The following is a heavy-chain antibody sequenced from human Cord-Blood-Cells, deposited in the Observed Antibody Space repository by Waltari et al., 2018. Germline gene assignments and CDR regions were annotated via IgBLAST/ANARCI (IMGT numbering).Heavy chain of an antibody. CDR2: INSDGSST. CDR3: ARVHSSSWYYFDY. J-gene: IGHJ4*02. CDR1: GFTFSSYW. D-gene: IGHD6-13*01. Sequence: EVQLVESGGGLVQPGGSLRLYCAASGFTFSSYWMHWVRHAPGKGLVWVSRINSDGSSTSYADSVKGRFTISRDNAKNTLYLQMNSLRAEDTAVYYCARVHSSSWYYFDYWGQGTLVTVSS. V-gene: IGHV3-74*01.